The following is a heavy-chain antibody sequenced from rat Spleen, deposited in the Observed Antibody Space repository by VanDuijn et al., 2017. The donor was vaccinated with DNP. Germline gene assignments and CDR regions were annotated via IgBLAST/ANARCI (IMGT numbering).Heavy chain of an antibody. V-gene: IGHV5-58*01. CDR2: ITTDGGDT. J-gene: IGHJ3*01. CDR3: ARQRVMYTTATGFEY. CDR1: GFTFSSYW. Sequence: EVQLVETGGGLVQPGRSLKLSCVASGFTFSSYWMYWVRQAPGQGLEWVASITTDGGDTYYPDSVKGRFTISRDNAKSSLYLQMNSLKSEDTATYYCARQRVMYTTATGFEYWGQGTLVTVSS. D-gene: IGHD1-6*01.